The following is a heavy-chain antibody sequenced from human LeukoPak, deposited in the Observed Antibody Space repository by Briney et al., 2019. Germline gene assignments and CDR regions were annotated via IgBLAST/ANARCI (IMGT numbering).Heavy chain of an antibody. V-gene: IGHV1-69*05. J-gene: IGHJ4*02. CDR2: IIPIFGTA. D-gene: IGHD3-9*01. CDR1: GYTFTGYY. Sequence: SVKVSCKASGYTFTGYYMHWVRQAPGQGLEWMGGIIPIFGTANYAQKFQGRVTITTDESTSTAYMELSSLRSEDTAVYYCARDVGYDILTGYYDYWGQGTLVTVSS. CDR3: ARDVGYDILTGYYDY.